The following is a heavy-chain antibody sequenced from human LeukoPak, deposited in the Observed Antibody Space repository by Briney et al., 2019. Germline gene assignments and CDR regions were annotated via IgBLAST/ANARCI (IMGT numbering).Heavy chain of an antibody. V-gene: IGHV3-33*01. Sequence: GGSLRLSCAASGFTFSTYGMHWVRQAPGKGLEWVAVIWYDGRTQFYAESVKGRFAVSRDNSKNTLYLQMNSLRAEDTAVYHCARGEYYHKSSGYPNCWGQGTLVTVSS. D-gene: IGHD3-22*01. CDR3: ARGEYYHKSSGYPNC. CDR1: GFTFSTYG. CDR2: IWYDGRTQ. J-gene: IGHJ4*02.